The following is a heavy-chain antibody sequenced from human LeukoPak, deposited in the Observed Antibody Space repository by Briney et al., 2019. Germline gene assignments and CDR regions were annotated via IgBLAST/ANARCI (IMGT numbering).Heavy chain of an antibody. CDR1: GGSISSYY. CDR2: VYYSGST. Sequence: PSETLSLTCTVAGGSISSYYWGWVRQPPGKGLEWLGYVYYSGSTYYNTSLKSRVTIPVDTSKNQFSLKLSSVTAADTAVYYCARAGPGEYDFWSGFAGAFDIWGQGTMVTVSS. CDR3: ARAGPGEYDFWSGFAGAFDI. D-gene: IGHD3-3*01. J-gene: IGHJ3*02. V-gene: IGHV4-59*12.